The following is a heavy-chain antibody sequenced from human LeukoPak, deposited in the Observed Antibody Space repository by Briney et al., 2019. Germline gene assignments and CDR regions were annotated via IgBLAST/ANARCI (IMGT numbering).Heavy chain of an antibody. CDR1: GFTFSRYG. V-gene: IGHV3-30*02. CDR2: IRYDGTNK. J-gene: IGHJ4*02. CDR3: AKSTGEQLYFRDFDY. Sequence: PGESLRLSCAASGFTFSRYGMHWVRQAPGKGLQWVAFIRYDGTNKYYADSVKGRFTMSRDNSKNTLYLQMNSLRAEDTAVYYCAKSTGEQLYFRDFDYWGQGTLVTVAS. D-gene: IGHD1/OR15-1a*01.